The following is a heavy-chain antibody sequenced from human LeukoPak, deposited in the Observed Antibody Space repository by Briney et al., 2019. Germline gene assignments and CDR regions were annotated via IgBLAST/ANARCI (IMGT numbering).Heavy chain of an antibody. V-gene: IGHV3-23*01. CDR3: AKDPDIVVVPAAPEYFQH. Sequence: GALRLSCAASGFTFSSYAMSWVRHAPGKGLEWVSAISGSGGSTYYADSVKGRFTISRDNSKNTLYLQMNSLRAEDTAVYYCAKDPDIVVVPAAPEYFQHWGQGTLVTVSS. J-gene: IGHJ1*01. D-gene: IGHD2-2*01. CDR1: GFTFSSYA. CDR2: ISGSGGST.